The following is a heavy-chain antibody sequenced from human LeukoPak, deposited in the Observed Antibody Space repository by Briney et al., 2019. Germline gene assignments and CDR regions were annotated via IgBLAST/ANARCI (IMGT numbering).Heavy chain of an antibody. CDR3: ARRPYYYGMDV. CDR2: IYPSDSDT. V-gene: IGHV5-51*01. CDR1: GYNFPTYW. J-gene: IGHJ6*02. Sequence: GESLKISCKGSGYNFPTYWIGWVRQMPGKGLEWMGIIYPSDSDTRYSPSFQGQVTISVDKSISTAYLQWSSLKASDAAIYFCARRPYYYGMDVWGQGTTVTVSS.